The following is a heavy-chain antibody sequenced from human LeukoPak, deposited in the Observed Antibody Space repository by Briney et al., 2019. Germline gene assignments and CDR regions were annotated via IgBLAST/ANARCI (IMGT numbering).Heavy chain of an antibody. V-gene: IGHV3-23*01. CDR3: ARTRGAAAGSGMDV. CDR1: GFTLIDSA. Sequence: QPGGSLKLSCAASGFTLIDSAIHWVRQASGKGLEWVSLILANGVTYYSDSVTGRFSISRDNSKNTLYLQMNSLRAEDTAAYYCARTRGAAAGSGMDVWGQGTTVTVSS. J-gene: IGHJ6*02. D-gene: IGHD6-13*01. CDR2: ILANGVT.